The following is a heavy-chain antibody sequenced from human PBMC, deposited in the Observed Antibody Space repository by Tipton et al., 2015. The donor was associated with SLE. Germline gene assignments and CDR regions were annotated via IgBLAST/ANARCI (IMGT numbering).Heavy chain of an antibody. CDR2: MSWNGGSI. V-gene: IGHV3-9*01. Sequence: SLRLSCAASGFSFDDYAMHWVRQGPGKGLQWVSGMSWNGGSIAYADSVKGRFTISRDNLRDTLFLQMNGLTAEDTAIYYCVKWLSINGWFADHWSQGALVNVSS. CDR1: GFSFDDYA. D-gene: IGHD3-10*01. J-gene: IGHJ4*03. CDR3: VKWLSINGWFADH.